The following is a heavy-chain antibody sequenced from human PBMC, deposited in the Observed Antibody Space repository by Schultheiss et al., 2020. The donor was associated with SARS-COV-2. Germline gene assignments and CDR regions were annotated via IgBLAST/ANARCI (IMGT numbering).Heavy chain of an antibody. D-gene: IGHD5-18*01. CDR2: IYSGGST. V-gene: IGHV3-53*01. CDR3: ARDRFGYSYGPHLYYYGMDV. J-gene: IGHJ6*02. Sequence: GESLKISCAVYGGSFSGYYMSWIRQAPGKGLEWVSVIYSGGSTYYADSVKGRFTISRANSKNTLYLQMNSLRAEDTAVYYCARDRFGYSYGPHLYYYGMDVWGQGTTVTVSS. CDR1: GGSFSGYY.